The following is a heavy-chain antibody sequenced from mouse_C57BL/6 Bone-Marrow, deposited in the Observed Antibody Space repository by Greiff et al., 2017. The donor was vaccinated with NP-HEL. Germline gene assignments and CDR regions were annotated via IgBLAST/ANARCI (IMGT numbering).Heavy chain of an antibody. CDR2: INPNNGGT. V-gene: IGHV1-26*01. CDR1: GYTFTDYY. CDR3: ARIHYSNYEDAY. Sequence: QQSGPELVKPGASVKISCKASGYTFTDYYMNWVKQSHGKSLEWIGDINPNNGGTSYNQKFKGKATLTVDKSSSTAYMELRSLTSEDSAVYYCARIHYSNYEDAYWGQGTLVTVSA. J-gene: IGHJ3*01. D-gene: IGHD2-5*01.